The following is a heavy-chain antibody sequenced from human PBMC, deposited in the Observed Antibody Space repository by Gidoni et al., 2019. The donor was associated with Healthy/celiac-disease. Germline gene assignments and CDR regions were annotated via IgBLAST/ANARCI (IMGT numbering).Heavy chain of an antibody. Sequence: QVQLVESGGGVVQPGRSLGISCAASGFTFSSDAMHWVRQAPGKGLEWVAVISYDGINKYYADSVKGRFTISRDKSKNTLYLQMNSLRAEDTAVYYCARGGDYVCGSYPADYWGQGTLVTVSS. D-gene: IGHD3-16*01. CDR1: GFTFSSDA. J-gene: IGHJ4*02. V-gene: IGHV3-30-3*01. CDR3: ARGGDYVCGSYPADY. CDR2: ISYDGINK.